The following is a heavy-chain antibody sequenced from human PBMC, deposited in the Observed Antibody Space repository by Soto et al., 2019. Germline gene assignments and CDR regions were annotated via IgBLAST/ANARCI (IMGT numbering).Heavy chain of an antibody. CDR3: ARASIVVTAVPSAFDV. D-gene: IGHD2-21*02. V-gene: IGHV5-51*01. J-gene: IGHJ3*01. Sequence: LKISCKVSGNTFNAYWIGWVRQMPGKGLEWMGIIFPGDSDTIYSPSFQGQVTMSVDKSINTAYLQWRSLTASDTAIYFCARASIVVTAVPSAFDVWGQGTMVTVSS. CDR1: GNTFNAYW. CDR2: IFPGDSDT.